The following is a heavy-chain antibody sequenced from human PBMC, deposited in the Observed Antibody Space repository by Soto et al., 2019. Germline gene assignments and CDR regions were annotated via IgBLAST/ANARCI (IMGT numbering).Heavy chain of an antibody. CDR2: IDWDDDK. D-gene: IGHD5-18*01. Sequence: ESGPTLVNPAQTLTLTCTFSGFSLSTSGMCVSWIRQPPGKALEWLARIDWDDDKYYSTSLKTRLTISKDTSKNQVVLTMTNMDPVDTATYYCARILIGRGYSYGPGYYYMDVWGKGTTVTVSS. J-gene: IGHJ6*03. CDR1: GFSLSTSGMC. V-gene: IGHV2-70*11. CDR3: ARILIGRGYSYGPGYYYMDV.